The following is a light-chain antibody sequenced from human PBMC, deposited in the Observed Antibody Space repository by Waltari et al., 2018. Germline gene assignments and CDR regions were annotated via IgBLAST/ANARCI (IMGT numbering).Light chain of an antibody. V-gene: IGKV3-15*01. CDR1: KSFSSSY. CDR3: QQYNSWPPLT. CDR2: GAS. J-gene: IGKJ4*01. Sequence: EKVMTQSPATLSVSQGERATLSCRASKSFSSSYLAWYQQKPGQAPRLLIYGASTRATGIPARFSGSGSGTEFTLTISSLQSEDFAVYYCQQYNSWPPLTFGGGTKVEIK.